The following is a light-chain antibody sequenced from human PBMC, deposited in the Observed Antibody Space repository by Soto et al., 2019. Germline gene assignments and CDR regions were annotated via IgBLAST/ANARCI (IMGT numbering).Light chain of an antibody. Sequence: EIVLTHSPAXLSXXXXEXXXLXCRXSQSVSSYLAWYQQKPGQAPRLLIYDASNRATGIPARFSGSGSGTDFTLTISSLEPEDFAVYYCQQRSNWPQGTFGQGTRLEIK. CDR2: DAS. J-gene: IGKJ5*01. CDR1: QSVSSY. V-gene: IGKV3-11*01. CDR3: QQRSNWPQGT.